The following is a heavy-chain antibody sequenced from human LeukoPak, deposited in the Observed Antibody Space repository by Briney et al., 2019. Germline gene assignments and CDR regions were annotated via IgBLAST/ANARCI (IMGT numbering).Heavy chain of an antibody. CDR2: IYPYDSDT. Sequence: GESLKISCKGSGYSFNTNWIGWVRHMPGKGLEWMGIIYPYDSDTRYSPSFQGQVTISAAKSLSTAYLQWSSLKASDTAMYYCARLSSGGTGPFDYWGQGTLVTVSS. J-gene: IGHJ4*02. D-gene: IGHD2-15*01. V-gene: IGHV5-51*01. CDR3: ARLSSGGTGPFDY. CDR1: GYSFNTNW.